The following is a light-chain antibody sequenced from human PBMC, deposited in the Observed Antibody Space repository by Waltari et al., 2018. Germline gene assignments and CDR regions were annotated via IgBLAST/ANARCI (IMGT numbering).Light chain of an antibody. CDR3: QQYFTSPSLT. CDR2: TAS. V-gene: IGKV1-39*01. Sequence: DIQMTQSPSSLSASLGDRVTITCRASQSISRYLNWFQQKPGKAPNLLIYTASSLETGVPSRFSGSGSGTDFTLTITSLQPEDFATYYCQQYFTSPSLTFGGGKKVEI. J-gene: IGKJ4*01. CDR1: QSISRY.